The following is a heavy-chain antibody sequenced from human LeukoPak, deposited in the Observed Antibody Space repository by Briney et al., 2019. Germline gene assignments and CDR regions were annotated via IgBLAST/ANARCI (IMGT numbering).Heavy chain of an antibody. CDR2: INHSGST. Sequence: SETLSLTCAVYGGSFSGYYWSWLRQPPGKGLEWIGEINHSGSTNYNPSLKSRVTISVDTSKNQFSLKLSSVTAADTAVYYCARGQWLVTGPTNWFDPWGQGTLVTVSS. D-gene: IGHD6-19*01. CDR3: ARGQWLVTGPTNWFDP. V-gene: IGHV4-34*01. CDR1: GGSFSGYY. J-gene: IGHJ5*02.